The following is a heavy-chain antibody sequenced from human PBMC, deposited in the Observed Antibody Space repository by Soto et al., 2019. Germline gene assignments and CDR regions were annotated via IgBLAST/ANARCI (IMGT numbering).Heavy chain of an antibody. CDR2: IKQDGSDK. Sequence: GGSLRLSCAASAFTFSNYWMTWVRQAPGKGLEWVANIKQDGSDKFYVDSVKGRFTISRDNAKSSLYLQMNSLRAEDTAVYYCTRVEVSRGTVVIPAANYYYMDVWGKGTTVTVSS. J-gene: IGHJ6*03. D-gene: IGHD2-2*01. CDR1: AFTFSNYW. V-gene: IGHV3-7*01. CDR3: TRVEVSRGTVVIPAANYYYMDV.